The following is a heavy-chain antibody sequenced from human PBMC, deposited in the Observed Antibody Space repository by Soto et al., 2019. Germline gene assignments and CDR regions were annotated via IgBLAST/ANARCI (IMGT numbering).Heavy chain of an antibody. CDR3: ARDPDVWDGFLDY. V-gene: IGHV4-4*07. D-gene: IGHD1-26*01. CDR1: GGSISNYY. CDR2: VFSSGTT. Sequence: QVQLQESGPGLVKPSETLSLTCTVSGGSISNYYWSRIRQPAGKGLEWIGRVFSSGTTYYNPSLKSRISMSVDTSKNQFSLKLRSVTAADTAVYYCARDPDVWDGFLDYWGQGTLVTVSS. J-gene: IGHJ4*02.